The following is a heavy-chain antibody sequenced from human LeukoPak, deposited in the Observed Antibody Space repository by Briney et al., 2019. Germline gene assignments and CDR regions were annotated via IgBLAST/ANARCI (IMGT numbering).Heavy chain of an antibody. Sequence: PGGSLRLSCAASGFTFSSYGMHWVRQAPGKGLEWVAFIRYDGSNKYYADSVKGRFTISRDNSKNTLYLQVNSLRAEDTAVYYCAKSSVGAVAGKVYYYYGMDVWGQGTTVTVSS. CDR1: GFTFSSYG. CDR3: AKSSVGAVAGKVYYYYGMDV. D-gene: IGHD6-19*01. CDR2: IRYDGSNK. J-gene: IGHJ6*02. V-gene: IGHV3-30*02.